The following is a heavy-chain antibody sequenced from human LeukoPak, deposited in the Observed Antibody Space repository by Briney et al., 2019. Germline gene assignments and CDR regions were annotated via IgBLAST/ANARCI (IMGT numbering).Heavy chain of an antibody. CDR2: INHSGST. CDR3: ARGLRGGTTVDY. V-gene: IGHV4-34*01. J-gene: IGHJ4*02. Sequence: GSLRLSCAASGFTFSSYSMNWIRQPPGKGLEWIGEINHSGSTNYNPSLKSRVTISVDTSKNQFSLKLSSVTAADTAVYYCARGLRGGTTVDYWGQGTLVTVSS. CDR1: GFTFSSYS. D-gene: IGHD1-1*01.